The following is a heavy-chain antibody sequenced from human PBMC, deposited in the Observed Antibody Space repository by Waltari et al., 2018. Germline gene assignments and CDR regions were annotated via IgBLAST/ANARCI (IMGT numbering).Heavy chain of an antibody. CDR3: ATDYGNWNYAAAFDI. Sequence: QVQLVQSGAEVKKPGASVKVSCKVSGYTLTELSMHWVRQAPGKGLEWMGGFDPVDGETSYAQKFQGRVTMTEETSTDTAYMELSSLRSEDTAVYYCATDYGNWNYAAAFDIWGQGTMVTVSS. V-gene: IGHV1-24*01. CDR1: GYTLTELS. D-gene: IGHD1-7*01. J-gene: IGHJ3*02. CDR2: FDPVDGET.